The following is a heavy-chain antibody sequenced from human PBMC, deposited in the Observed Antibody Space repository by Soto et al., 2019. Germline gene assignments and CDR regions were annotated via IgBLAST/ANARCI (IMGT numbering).Heavy chain of an antibody. Sequence: ASVKVSCKASGYSFPHCHIHWVRQGPGQGLEWLGRINPKSGGTSTAQKFQGWVTMTTDTSISTVYMELRRLRSEDTAVYYCARGAVVVPTGLIAGMDVWGLGTTFTVSS. J-gene: IGHJ6*02. D-gene: IGHD2-2*01. CDR1: GYSFPHCH. CDR3: ARGAVVVPTGLIAGMDV. V-gene: IGHV1-2*04. CDR2: INPKSGGT.